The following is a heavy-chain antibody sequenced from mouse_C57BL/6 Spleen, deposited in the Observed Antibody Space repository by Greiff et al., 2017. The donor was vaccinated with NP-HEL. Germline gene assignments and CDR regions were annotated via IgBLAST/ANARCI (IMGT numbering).Heavy chain of an antibody. V-gene: IGHV1-69*01. CDR2: IDPSDSYT. J-gene: IGHJ3*01. D-gene: IGHD1-3*01. Sequence: VQLQQPGAELVMPGASVKLSCKASGYTFTSYWMHWVKQRPGQGLEWIGEIDPSDSYTNYNQKFKGKSTLTVDKSSSTAYMQLSSLTSEDSAVYYCARGRSSFAYWGQGTLVTVSA. CDR3: ARGRSSFAY. CDR1: GYTFTSYW.